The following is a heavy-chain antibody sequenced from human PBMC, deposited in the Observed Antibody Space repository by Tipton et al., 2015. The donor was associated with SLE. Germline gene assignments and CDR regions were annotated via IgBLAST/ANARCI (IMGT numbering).Heavy chain of an antibody. CDR1: GGSISSASYY. Sequence: TLSLTCTVSGGSISSASYYWGWIRQLPGKGLEWIGSIYYSGSTYYNPSLKSRLTISLDRSKNQFSLNLTSATAADTAVYYCTRGGFREPDYLYYGMDVWGQGTPVTVSS. V-gene: IGHV4-39*07. J-gene: IGHJ6*02. CDR2: IYYSGST. D-gene: IGHD3-10*01. CDR3: TRGGFREPDYLYYGMDV.